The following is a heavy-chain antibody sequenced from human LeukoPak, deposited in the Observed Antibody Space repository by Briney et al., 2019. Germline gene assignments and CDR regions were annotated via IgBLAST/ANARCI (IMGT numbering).Heavy chain of an antibody. CDR2: IYYSGST. D-gene: IGHD3-10*01. Sequence: SETLSLTCTVSGGSVRSGIYYWSWIRQPPGKGLEWIGYIYYSGSTNYNPSLRSRVTISVDTSKNQFSPKLSSVTAADTAVYYCARGYYGSGSFFDYWGQGTLVTVSS. J-gene: IGHJ4*02. CDR3: ARGYYGSGSFFDY. CDR1: GGSVRSGIYY. V-gene: IGHV4-61*01.